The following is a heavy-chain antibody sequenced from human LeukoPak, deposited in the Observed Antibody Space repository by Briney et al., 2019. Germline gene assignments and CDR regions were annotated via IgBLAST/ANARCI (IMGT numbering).Heavy chain of an antibody. Sequence: SETLSLTCTVSGGSISSYYWSWIRQPPGKGLEWIGYIYYSGSTNYNPSLKSRVTISVDTSKNQFSLKLSSVTAADTAVYYCARDRGYGFWSGYCGMDVWGQGTTVTVSS. V-gene: IGHV4-59*01. CDR1: GGSISSYY. CDR3: ARDRGYGFWSGYCGMDV. D-gene: IGHD3-3*01. J-gene: IGHJ6*02. CDR2: IYYSGST.